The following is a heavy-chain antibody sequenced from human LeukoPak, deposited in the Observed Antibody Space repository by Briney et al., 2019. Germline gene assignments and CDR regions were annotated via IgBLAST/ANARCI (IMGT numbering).Heavy chain of an antibody. D-gene: IGHD6-6*01. Sequence: PSETLSLTCAVSGGSISSGSYYWSWIRQPAGKGLEWFGRIYTSGSTNYNPSLKSRVTISVYTSKNQYSLKLSSVTAADTAVYYCARVSSIAARPEDYFDYWGQGTLVTVSS. J-gene: IGHJ4*02. CDR2: IYTSGST. CDR1: GGSISSGSYY. CDR3: ARVSSIAARPEDYFDY. V-gene: IGHV4-61*02.